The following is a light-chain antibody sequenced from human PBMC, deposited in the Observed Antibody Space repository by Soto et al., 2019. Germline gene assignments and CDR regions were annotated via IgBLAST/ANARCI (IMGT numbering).Light chain of an antibody. CDR1: QTISSC. V-gene: IGKV1-39*01. CDR3: QQSCSFPHT. J-gene: IGKJ2*01. CDR2: AAS. Sequence: DIQMTQSPSSLSASVGERLTMTCRASQTISSCLSWYQQKPGKAPKLLINAASTLQSGVPSRFSGSGSGTHFTLTISSLLPEDLATYYCQQSCSFPHTFGQGTKLEI.